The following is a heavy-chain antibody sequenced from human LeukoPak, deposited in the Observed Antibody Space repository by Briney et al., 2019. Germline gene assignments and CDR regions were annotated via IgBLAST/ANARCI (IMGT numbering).Heavy chain of an antibody. V-gene: IGHV3-33*01. CDR3: ARDELAVAKKGFLDS. Sequence: GRSLRLSCAASGFIFSSYGMHWVRQAPGKGPEWVAVIWYDGSNKYYADSVKGRFTISRDNSKNTLYLQVNSLRAEDTAVYYCARDELAVAKKGFLDSWGQGTLVTVSS. CDR1: GFIFSSYG. J-gene: IGHJ4*02. D-gene: IGHD6-19*01. CDR2: IWYDGSNK.